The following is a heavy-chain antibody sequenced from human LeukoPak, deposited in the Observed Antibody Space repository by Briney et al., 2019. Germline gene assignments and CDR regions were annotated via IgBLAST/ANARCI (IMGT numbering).Heavy chain of an antibody. V-gene: IGHV3-23*01. J-gene: IGHJ5*02. CDR3: VKALQYCSSTSCPLAPWFDP. D-gene: IGHD2-2*01. CDR1: GFTFSSYA. Sequence: GGSLRLSCAASGFTFSSYAMSWVRQAPGKGLKWVSAISGSGGSTYYADYVKGRFTISRDNSKNTLYLQMNSLRAEDTAVYYCVKALQYCSSTSCPLAPWFDPWGQGTLVTVSS. CDR2: ISGSGGST.